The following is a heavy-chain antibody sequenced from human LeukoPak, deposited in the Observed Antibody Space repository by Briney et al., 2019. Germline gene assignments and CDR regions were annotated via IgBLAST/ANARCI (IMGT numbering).Heavy chain of an antibody. Sequence: ASVKVSCKASGYTFTGYYMHWVRQAPGQGLEWMGWINPNSGGTNYAQKFQGRVTMTRDTSISTAYMELSRLRSDDTAVYYCARLYSCSWAHDYWGQGTLVTVSS. J-gene: IGHJ4*02. CDR3: ARLYSCSWAHDY. V-gene: IGHV1-2*02. D-gene: IGHD6-13*01. CDR1: GYTFTGYY. CDR2: INPNSGGT.